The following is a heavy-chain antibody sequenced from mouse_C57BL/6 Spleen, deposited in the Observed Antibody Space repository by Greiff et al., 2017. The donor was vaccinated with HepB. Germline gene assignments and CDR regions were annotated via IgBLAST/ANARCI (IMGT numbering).Heavy chain of an antibody. CDR1: GYAFSSYW. J-gene: IGHJ1*03. V-gene: IGHV1-80*01. Sequence: QVQLKESGAELVKPGASVKISCKASGYAFSSYWMNWVKQRPGKGLAWIGQIYPGDGDTNYNGKFKGKATLTADKASSTAYMQLSSLTSEDAAVYFCARQGSSYWYFDVWGTGTTVTVSS. D-gene: IGHD1-1*01. CDR3: ARQGSSYWYFDV. CDR2: IYPGDGDT.